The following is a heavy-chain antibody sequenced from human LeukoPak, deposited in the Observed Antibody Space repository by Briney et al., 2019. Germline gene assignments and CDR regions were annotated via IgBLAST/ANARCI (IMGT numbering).Heavy chain of an antibody. CDR2: ISGSGGST. V-gene: IGHV3-23*01. Sequence: GASLRLSCAASGFTLSSYAMSWVRQAPGKGLGWVSAISGSGGSTYYADSVKGRFTISRDNSKNTLYLQMNSLRAEDTAVYYCAKDRIVGATARLFDYWGQGTLVTVSS. J-gene: IGHJ4*02. CDR1: GFTLSSYA. D-gene: IGHD1-26*01. CDR3: AKDRIVGATARLFDY.